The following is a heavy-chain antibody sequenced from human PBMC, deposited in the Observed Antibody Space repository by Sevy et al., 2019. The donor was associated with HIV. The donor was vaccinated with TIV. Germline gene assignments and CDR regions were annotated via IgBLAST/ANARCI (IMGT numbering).Heavy chain of an antibody. V-gene: IGHV3-15*01. CDR1: GFTFTYAW. CDR3: ATDPIIVLLVTDGMDV. CDR2: IKSRPDGGTT. Sequence: GESLKISCAASGFTFTYAWMSWVRQAPGKGLEWVGRIKSRPDGGTTDYAVSVKGRFTISRDDSKNTLYLQMNSLKAEDSVVYYCATDPIIVLLVTDGMDVWGQGTTVTVSS. D-gene: IGHD2-8*01. J-gene: IGHJ6*02.